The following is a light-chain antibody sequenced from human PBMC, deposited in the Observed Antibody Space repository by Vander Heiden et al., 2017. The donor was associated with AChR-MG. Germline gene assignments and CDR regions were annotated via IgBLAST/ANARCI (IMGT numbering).Light chain of an antibody. CDR2: DVS. CDR1: SSDVGGYNY. V-gene: IGLV2-11*01. J-gene: IGLJ2*01. CDR3: CSYAGSYRGV. Sequence: QSALTQPRSVSGSPGQSVTISCTGTSSDVGGYNYVSWYQQHPGKAPKLMIYDVSKRPSGVTDRFSGSKSGNTASLTISGLQAEDEADYYCCSYAGSYRGVFGGGTKLT.